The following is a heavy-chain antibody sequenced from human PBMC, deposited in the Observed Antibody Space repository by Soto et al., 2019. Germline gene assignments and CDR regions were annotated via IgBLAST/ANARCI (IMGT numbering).Heavy chain of an antibody. J-gene: IGHJ3*02. CDR1: GFPVNRNF. Sequence: VESGGGLVRPGGSLRLSCQASGFPVNRNFLSWVRQAPGKGLEWVSIIYADGTTFYTDSVTGRFRISRDISKNTVFLQMTSLSDNDTAVYYCARGIQAFDMWGRGTRVIVSS. CDR3: ARGIQAFDM. V-gene: IGHV3-66*01. CDR2: IYADGTT. D-gene: IGHD5-18*01.